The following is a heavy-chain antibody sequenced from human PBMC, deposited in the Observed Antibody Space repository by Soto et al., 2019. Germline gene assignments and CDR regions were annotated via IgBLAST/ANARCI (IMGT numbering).Heavy chain of an antibody. Sequence: GGSLXLSWAASGFTFSSCLMHWVRQAPGKGLVWVSRINSDGSSTSYADSVKGRFTISRDNAKNTLYLQMNSLRAEDTAVYYCALVYYYNSSGYFLLPDYWGQGTLVTVSS. J-gene: IGHJ4*02. CDR1: GFTFSSCL. CDR2: INSDGSST. D-gene: IGHD3-22*01. CDR3: ALVYYYNSSGYFLLPDY. V-gene: IGHV3-74*01.